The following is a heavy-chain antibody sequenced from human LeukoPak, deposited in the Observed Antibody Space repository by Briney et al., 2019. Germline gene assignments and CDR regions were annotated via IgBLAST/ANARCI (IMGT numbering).Heavy chain of an antibody. CDR1: GFIFSNYA. J-gene: IGHJ4*02. CDR3: ARYAWSLGPAPGTPLFDY. V-gene: IGHV3-30-3*01. Sequence: PGRSLRLSCAASGFIFSNYAMHWVRQTPGKELEWVALISYDGNTKYYAGSVKGQFTISRDNSKDTLYLQMNSLRAEDTAVYYCARYAWSLGPAPGTPLFDYWGQGTLVTVSS. CDR2: ISYDGNTK. D-gene: IGHD2-15*01.